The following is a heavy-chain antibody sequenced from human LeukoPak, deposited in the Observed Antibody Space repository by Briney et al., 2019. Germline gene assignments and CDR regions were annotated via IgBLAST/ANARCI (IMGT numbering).Heavy chain of an antibody. CDR2: IYYSGST. V-gene: IGHV4-59*08. CDR1: GGSISSYY. Sequence: SETLSLTCTVSGGSISSYYWSWLRQPPGKGLEWIGYIYYSGSTNYNPSLKSRVTISVDTSKNQFSLKLSSVTAADTAVHYCARLTRTTAAGSIPFDYWGQGTLVSVSS. J-gene: IGHJ4*02. CDR3: ARLTRTTAAGSIPFDY. D-gene: IGHD6-13*01.